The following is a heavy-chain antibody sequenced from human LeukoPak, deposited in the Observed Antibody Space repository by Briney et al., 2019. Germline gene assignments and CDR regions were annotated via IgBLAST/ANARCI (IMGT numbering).Heavy chain of an antibody. J-gene: IGHJ4*02. D-gene: IGHD3-3*01. CDR1: GFTFNNYW. Sequence: PGGSLRLSCAASGFTFNNYWMSWVRQAPGKGLEWVANIKQDGSGLYYVESVKGRFTISRDNAKNSLYLRMTSLRAEDTAVFYCARDQYDTWSRRGNFDSWGQGTLVIVSS. CDR3: ARDQYDTWSRRGNFDS. V-gene: IGHV3-7*03. CDR2: IKQDGSGL.